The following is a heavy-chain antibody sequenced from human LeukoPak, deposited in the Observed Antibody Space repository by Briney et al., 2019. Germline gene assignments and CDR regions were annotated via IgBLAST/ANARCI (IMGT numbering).Heavy chain of an antibody. Sequence: PGGSLRLSCAASGFTFSSYAMSWVRQAPGKGLEWVSAISGSGGSTYYADSVKGRFTISRDNSKNTPYLQMNSLRDEDTAVYYCARDRGNFDYWGQGTLVTVSS. CDR1: GFTFSSYA. D-gene: IGHD3-10*01. V-gene: IGHV3-23*01. CDR2: ISGSGGST. J-gene: IGHJ4*02. CDR3: ARDRGNFDY.